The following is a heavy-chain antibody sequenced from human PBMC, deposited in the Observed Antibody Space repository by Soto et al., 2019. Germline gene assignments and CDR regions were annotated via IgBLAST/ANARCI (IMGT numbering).Heavy chain of an antibody. CDR3: ERWDHSSGLDY. CDR1: GFTFSSCW. CDR2: IKQDGSEK. Sequence: GGSLRLSCAASGFTFSSCWMSWVRQAPGKGLQWVANIKQDGSEKYYVDSVKGRFTISRDNAKNSLYLQMNSLRAEDTAVYYCERWDHSSGLDYWGPGTMVTVYS. V-gene: IGHV3-7*01. D-gene: IGHD3-22*01. J-gene: IGHJ4*02.